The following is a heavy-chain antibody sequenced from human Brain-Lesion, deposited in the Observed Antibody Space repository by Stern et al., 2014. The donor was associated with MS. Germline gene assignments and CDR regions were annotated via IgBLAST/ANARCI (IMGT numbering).Heavy chain of an antibody. Sequence: QLQLQESGPGLVKPSGTLSLTCAVSGGSISSSNWWSWVRQSPGKGLEWIGESDHSGSTIYNPSLKSRVTVSVDKAKNRFSLTPRSVTAADTAVYFCARFPASRPHVFDSWGQGTLVTVSS. CDR3: ARFPASRPHVFDS. CDR2: SDHSGST. CDR1: GGSISSSNW. D-gene: IGHD6-13*01. V-gene: IGHV4-4*02. J-gene: IGHJ4*02.